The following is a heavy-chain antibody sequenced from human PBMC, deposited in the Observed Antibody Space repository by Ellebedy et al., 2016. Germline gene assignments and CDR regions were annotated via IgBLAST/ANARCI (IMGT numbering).Heavy chain of an antibody. CDR2: INWNGGST. J-gene: IGHJ4*02. V-gene: IGHV3-20*04. Sequence: GGSLRLSCAASGFTFSSYAMSWVRQAPGKGLEWVSGINWNGGSTGYADSVKGRFTISRDNAKNSLYLQMNSLRAEDTALYYCAKDGGRVYSTFDYWGQGTLVTVSS. D-gene: IGHD5/OR15-5a*01. CDR3: AKDGGRVYSTFDY. CDR1: GFTFSSYA.